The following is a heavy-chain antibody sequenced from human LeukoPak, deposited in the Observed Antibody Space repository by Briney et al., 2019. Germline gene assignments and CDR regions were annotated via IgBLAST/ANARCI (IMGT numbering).Heavy chain of an antibody. CDR2: IYYSGST. D-gene: IGHD1-26*01. J-gene: IGHJ4*02. Sequence: LETLSLTCTVSGGSISSSSYYWGWIRQPPGKGLEWIGSIYYSGSTYYNPSLKSRVTISVDTSKNQFSLKLSSVTAADTAVYYCARDFSGSSSRPFDYWGQGTLVTVSS. V-gene: IGHV4-39*07. CDR3: ARDFSGSSSRPFDY. CDR1: GGSISSSSYY.